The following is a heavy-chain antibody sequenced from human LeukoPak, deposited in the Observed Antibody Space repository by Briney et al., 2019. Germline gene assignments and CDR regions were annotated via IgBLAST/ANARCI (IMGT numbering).Heavy chain of an antibody. D-gene: IGHD5-18*01. Sequence: GESLKISCKGSGYSFTNYWISWVRQMPGEGLEWMGRIDPSDSYTNYSPSFRGHVTISVDKSINTAYLQWSSLTASDTAMYYCARSLGYSYGYGDYWGQGTLVTVSS. CDR2: IDPSDSYT. CDR3: ARSLGYSYGYGDY. CDR1: GYSFTNYW. V-gene: IGHV5-10-1*01. J-gene: IGHJ4*02.